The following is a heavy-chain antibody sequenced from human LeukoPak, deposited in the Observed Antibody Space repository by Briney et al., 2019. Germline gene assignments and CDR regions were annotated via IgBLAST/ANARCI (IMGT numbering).Heavy chain of an antibody. V-gene: IGHV1-69*01. Sequence: GGSLRLSCAASGFTFSSYAMSWVRQAPGLGLEWMGGIVPVFGTPNYAQKFQGRLTIIADDSSSTAYMELRSLTSDDTAVYYCARGSASNWPVDYWGQGTLVTVS. J-gene: IGHJ4*02. CDR1: GFTFSSYA. CDR2: IVPVFGTP. CDR3: ARGSASNWPVDY. D-gene: IGHD6-13*01.